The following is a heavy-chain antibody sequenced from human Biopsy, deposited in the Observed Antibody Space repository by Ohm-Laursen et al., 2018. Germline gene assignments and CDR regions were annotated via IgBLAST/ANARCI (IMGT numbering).Heavy chain of an antibody. D-gene: IGHD2-15*01. CDR1: GYTFAGYY. Sequence: VSSVKVSCKASGYTFAGYYLHWVRQAPGHGLEWMGWINPNSGNANYAQSFQGRLTVTRDTSITTAYMELTSLTSDDTATYYCARVPAYPSIDGYYGLDLWGQGTTVIVSS. V-gene: IGHV1-2*02. CDR3: ARVPAYPSIDGYYGLDL. CDR2: INPNSGNA. J-gene: IGHJ6*02.